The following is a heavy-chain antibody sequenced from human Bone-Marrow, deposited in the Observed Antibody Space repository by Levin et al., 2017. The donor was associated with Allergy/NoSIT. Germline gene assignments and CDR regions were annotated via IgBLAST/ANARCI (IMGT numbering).Heavy chain of an antibody. D-gene: IGHD2-15*01. CDR2: ISTGGETP. CDR1: GFDFSSYA. V-gene: IGHV3-23*01. Sequence: GGSLRLSCAASGFDFSSYAMNWVRQAPGQGLEWVSGISTGGETPYYADSVKGRFAISRNNSKNTLSLEMNSLSPDDTAAYFCAKDRWRGRRISPFDSWGQGTLVTVSS. J-gene: IGHJ4*02. CDR3: AKDRWRGRRISPFDS.